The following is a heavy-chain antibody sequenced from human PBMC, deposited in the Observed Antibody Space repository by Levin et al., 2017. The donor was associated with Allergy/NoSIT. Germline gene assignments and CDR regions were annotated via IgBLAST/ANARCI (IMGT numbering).Heavy chain of an antibody. J-gene: IGHJ4*02. CDR1: GGSFSGYY. CDR3: ARGPRGRYDFWSGPPASYYFDY. CDR2: INHSGST. Sequence: SQTLSLTCAVYGGSFSGYYWSWIRQPPGKGLEWIGEINHSGSTNYNPSLKSRVTISVDTSKNQFSLKLSSVTAADTAVYYCARGPRGRYDFWSGPPASYYFDYWGQGTLVTVSS. V-gene: IGHV4-34*01. D-gene: IGHD3-3*01.